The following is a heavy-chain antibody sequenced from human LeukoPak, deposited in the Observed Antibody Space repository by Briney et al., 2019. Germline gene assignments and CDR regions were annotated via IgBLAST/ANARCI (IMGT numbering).Heavy chain of an antibody. CDR2: INSDGSRT. Sequence: GGSRRLSCAASGFTFSSYWMHWVRQAPGKGLVWVSRINSDGSRTNYADSVKGRFTISRDNAKNTLYLQMNSLRAEDTAVYYCARDLGEAWYYYYGMDVWGQGTTVTVSS. D-gene: IGHD3-10*01. V-gene: IGHV3-74*01. J-gene: IGHJ6*02. CDR3: ARDLGEAWYYYYGMDV. CDR1: GFTFSSYW.